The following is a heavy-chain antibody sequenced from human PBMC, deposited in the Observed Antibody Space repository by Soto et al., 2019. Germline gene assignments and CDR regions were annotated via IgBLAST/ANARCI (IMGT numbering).Heavy chain of an antibody. Sequence: QVQLVESGGGVVQPGRSLRLSCAASGFTFSSYGMHWVRQASGKGLEWVAVISYDGSNKYYADSVKGRFTISRDNSKNTLYVQMNSLRGEDTAVYHCASDSSRFCSGGSCYSGGFDYWGQGTLVTVSS. CDR1: GFTFSSYG. D-gene: IGHD2-15*01. J-gene: IGHJ4*02. CDR3: ASDSSRFCSGGSCYSGGFDY. V-gene: IGHV3-30*03. CDR2: ISYDGSNK.